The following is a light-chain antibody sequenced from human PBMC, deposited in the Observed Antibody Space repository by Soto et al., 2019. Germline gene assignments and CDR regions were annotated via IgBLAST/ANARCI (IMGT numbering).Light chain of an antibody. Sequence: QSVLTQPASVSGSPGKSITISCTGTSSEVGGNNYVSWYQQHPGKAPNLMIYEVSNRPSGVSNRFSGSRSGNTASLTISGLPAEDEAEYYCNSYTSRSHLVFGAGTKVTVL. V-gene: IGLV2-14*01. J-gene: IGLJ1*01. CDR1: SSEVGGNNY. CDR2: EVS. CDR3: NSYTSRSHLV.